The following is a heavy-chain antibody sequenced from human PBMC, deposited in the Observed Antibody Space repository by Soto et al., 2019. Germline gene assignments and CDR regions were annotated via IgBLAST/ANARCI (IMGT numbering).Heavy chain of an antibody. D-gene: IGHD2-15*01. V-gene: IGHV4-59*01. CDR1: GGSISAYY. CDR3: GKVLVGATGHTDSDS. CDR2: IFYTGST. Sequence: PSETLSLTCAVSGGSISAYYWSWIRQPPGKGLEWLGYIFYTGSTDYNPSLKGRVTISVDTSKNQFSLKLTSVTAADTALYYCGKVLVGATGHTDSDSWGPGTLVTVSS. J-gene: IGHJ4*02.